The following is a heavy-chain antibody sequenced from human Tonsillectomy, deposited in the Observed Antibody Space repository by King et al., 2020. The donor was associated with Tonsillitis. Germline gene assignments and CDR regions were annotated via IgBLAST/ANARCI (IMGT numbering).Heavy chain of an antibody. CDR1: GYTFTSYG. V-gene: IGHV1-18*01. D-gene: IGHD6-19*01. CDR2: ISPYNGNP. Sequence: QLVQSGAEVKKPGASVKVSCKASGYTFTSYGISWVRQAPGQGLEWMGWISPYNGNPNYAQKLQGRVTMTTDTSTSTAYMELWSLRSDDTAVYYCARDWGSSGWHNYYYYYMDVWGKGTTVTVSS. J-gene: IGHJ6*03. CDR3: ARDWGSSGWHNYYYYYMDV.